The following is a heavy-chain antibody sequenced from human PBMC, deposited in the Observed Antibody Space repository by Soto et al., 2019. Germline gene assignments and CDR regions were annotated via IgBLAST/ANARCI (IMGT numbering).Heavy chain of an antibody. D-gene: IGHD3-10*01. Sequence: SATLSITCTVSGGSISSYYWSWIRQPPGKGLEWIGYIYHSGSTYYNPSLKSRVTISVDRSKNQFSLKLSSVTAADTAVYYCARSDYYGSGKPGNAFDIWGQGTMVTVSS. J-gene: IGHJ3*02. CDR2: IYHSGST. CDR1: GGSISSYY. V-gene: IGHV4-59*12. CDR3: ARSDYYGSGKPGNAFDI.